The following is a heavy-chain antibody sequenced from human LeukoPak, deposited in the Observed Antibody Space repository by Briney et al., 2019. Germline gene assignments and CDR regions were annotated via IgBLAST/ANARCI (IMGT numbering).Heavy chain of an antibody. CDR1: GFTFSSYW. CDR3: ARDSPLRGWTGSDFDY. CDR2: IKQDGSEK. Sequence: PGGSLRLSCAASGFTFSSYWMSWVRQAPGNGLEWVANIKQDGSEKYYVDSVKGRFTISRDNAKNSLYLQMNSLRAEDTAVYYCARDSPLRGWTGSDFDYWGQGTLVTVSS. V-gene: IGHV3-7*01. D-gene: IGHD3/OR15-3a*01. J-gene: IGHJ4*02.